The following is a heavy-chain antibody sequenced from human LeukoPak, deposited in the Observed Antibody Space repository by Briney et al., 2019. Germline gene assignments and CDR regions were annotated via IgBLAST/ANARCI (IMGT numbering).Heavy chain of an antibody. CDR2: IKQDGSEK. CDR3: ARESSAAAGTIDY. V-gene: IGHV3-7*01. Sequence: PGGSLRLSCAASGFTFSSYWMTWVRQAPGKGLEWVANIKQDGSEKYYVDSVKGRFTISRDNAKNSLFLQMNSLRGDDTAVYYCARESSAAAGTIDYWGQGTLVTVSS. CDR1: GFTFSSYW. D-gene: IGHD6-13*01. J-gene: IGHJ4*02.